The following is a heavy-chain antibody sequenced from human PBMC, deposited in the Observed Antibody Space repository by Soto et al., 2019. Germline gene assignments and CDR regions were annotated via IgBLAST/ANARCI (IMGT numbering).Heavy chain of an antibody. CDR3: AKDSLGAVVVVSGTFDS. J-gene: IGHJ4*02. CDR1: GFTFSTHA. D-gene: IGHD2-21*01. CDR2: ISGDGDST. V-gene: IGHV3-23*01. Sequence: EVQLLESGGGFVQPGGSLRVTCETSGFTFSTHAMSWVRQAPGKGLEWVSSISGDGDSTSYADSVKGRFTISRDNSKNTRQWHMSRLTAEETAIYYWAKDSLGAVVVVSGTFDSWGQGALVSVSS.